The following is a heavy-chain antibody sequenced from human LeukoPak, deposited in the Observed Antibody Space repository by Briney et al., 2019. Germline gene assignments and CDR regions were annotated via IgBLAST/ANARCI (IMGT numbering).Heavy chain of an antibody. CDR1: GYTFTGYY. V-gene: IGHV1-2*02. D-gene: IGHD3-22*01. Sequence: ASVKVSCKASGYTFTGYYMHWVRQALGQGLEWMGWINPNSGGTNYAQKFQGRVTMTRDTSISTAYMELSRLRSDDTAVYYCARDPEVWGITMTLGGFDPWGQGTLVTVSS. CDR3: ARDPEVWGITMTLGGFDP. CDR2: INPNSGGT. J-gene: IGHJ5*02.